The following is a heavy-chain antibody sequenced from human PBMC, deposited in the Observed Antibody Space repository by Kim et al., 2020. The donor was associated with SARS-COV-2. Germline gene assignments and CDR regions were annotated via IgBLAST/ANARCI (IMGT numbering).Heavy chain of an antibody. CDR3: ARAVAAADH. V-gene: IGHV1-69*06. D-gene: IGHD5-12*01. CDR2: IIPIFGTA. Sequence: SVKVSCKASGGTFTSYAISWVRQAPGQGLEWMGGIIPIFGTATYAQKFQGRVIITADKSTSTAYMQLSSLRSEDTAVYYCARAVAAADHWGHGTTDTVS. J-gene: IGHJ4*01. CDR1: GGTFTSYA.